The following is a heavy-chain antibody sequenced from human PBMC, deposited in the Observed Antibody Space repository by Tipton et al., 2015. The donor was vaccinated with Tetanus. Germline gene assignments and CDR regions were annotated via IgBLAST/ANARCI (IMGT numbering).Heavy chain of an antibody. CDR1: GGSFSGYY. V-gene: IGHV4-34*01. Sequence: LRLSCAVYGGSFSGYYWSWIRQPPGKGLEWIGEINHSGSTNYNPSLKSRVTISVDTSKNQFSLKLSSVTAADTAVYYCARRGYDFWSGYYEGWFDPWGQGTLVTVSA. D-gene: IGHD3-3*01. CDR2: INHSGST. CDR3: ARRGYDFWSGYYEGWFDP. J-gene: IGHJ5*02.